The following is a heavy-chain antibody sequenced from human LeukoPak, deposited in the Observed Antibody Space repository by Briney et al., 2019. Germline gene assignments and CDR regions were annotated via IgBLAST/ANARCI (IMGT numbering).Heavy chain of an antibody. D-gene: IGHD2-8*01. CDR2: IYYSGRT. V-gene: IGHV4-30-4*01. CDR1: GGSISSGDYY. Sequence: SETLSLTCTVSGGSISSGDYYWSWIRQPPGKGLEWIGYIYYSGRTNYNPSLKSRVTISEDTSKNQFSLKLSSVTAADTAVYYCAQSRYCTNGVCSYYGMDVWGQGTTVTVSS. J-gene: IGHJ6*02. CDR3: AQSRYCTNGVCSYYGMDV.